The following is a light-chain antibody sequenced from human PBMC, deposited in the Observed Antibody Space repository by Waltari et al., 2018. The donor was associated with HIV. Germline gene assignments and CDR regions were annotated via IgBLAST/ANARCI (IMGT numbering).Light chain of an antibody. CDR1: SSDVGGYNY. CDR2: DVS. V-gene: IGLV2-14*01. CDR3: SSYTSSSTRV. J-gene: IGLJ1*01. Sequence: QSALTQPASVSGSPRQSITIPCTGTSSDVGGYNYVSWYQQHPGKAPKLMIYDVSNRPSGVSNRFSGSKSGNTASLTISGLQAEDEADYYCSSYTSSSTRVFGTGTKVTVL.